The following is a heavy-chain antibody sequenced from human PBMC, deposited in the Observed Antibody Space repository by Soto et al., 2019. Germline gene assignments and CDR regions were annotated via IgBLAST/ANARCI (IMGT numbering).Heavy chain of an antibody. D-gene: IGHD5-12*01. V-gene: IGHV4-39*01. CDR3: AIPDVYGGYYVHFDY. CDR1: GGSISNSNYY. J-gene: IGHJ4*02. Sequence: SETLSLTCTVSGGSISNSNYYWGWIRQPPGKGLEWIASLYYSGSTYYNPSLKSRVTISVDSSKNQFSLKLSSVTAADTAVYYCAIPDVYGGYYVHFDYRAQRTPVTGSS. CDR2: LYYSGST.